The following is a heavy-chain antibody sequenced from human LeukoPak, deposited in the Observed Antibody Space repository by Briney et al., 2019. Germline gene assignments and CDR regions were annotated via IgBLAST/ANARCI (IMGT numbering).Heavy chain of an antibody. V-gene: IGHV3-23*01. CDR2: MSGSDTGS. D-gene: IGHD4-23*01. Sequence: GGSVRLSCVASGFTLSSYSMSWVRQAPGKGLEWVSAMSGSDTGSWYADSVKGRFTIPRDTSKTTLYLQMNSLRAEDTAIYYCAKDARSFGGTYFDYWGQGIQVTVSS. CDR3: AKDARSFGGTYFDY. CDR1: GFTLSSYS. J-gene: IGHJ4*02.